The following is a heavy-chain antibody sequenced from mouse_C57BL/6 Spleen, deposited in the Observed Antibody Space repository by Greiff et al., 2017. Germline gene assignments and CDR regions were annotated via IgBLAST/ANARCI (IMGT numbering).Heavy chain of an antibody. D-gene: IGHD3-1*01. CDR2: ISYSGRT. Sequence: EVQLQQSGPGMVKPSQSLSLTCTVTGYSITSGYDWHWIRHLPGNKLEWLGYISYSGRTNYNPSLKNRICITHDTSQHHIFLKLISVTTYDTATFYCARDRGHNYAMDYWGQGTSVTVSS. CDR1: GYSITSGYD. V-gene: IGHV3-1*01. J-gene: IGHJ4*01. CDR3: ARDRGHNYAMDY.